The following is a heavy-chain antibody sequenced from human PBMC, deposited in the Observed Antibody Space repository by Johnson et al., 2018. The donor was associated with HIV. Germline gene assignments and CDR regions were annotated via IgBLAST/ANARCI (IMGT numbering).Heavy chain of an antibody. CDR1: GYSFTNYA. J-gene: IGHJ1*01. CDR3: ARGLRVQSYDSSGYYHPNAEYYQQ. D-gene: IGHD3-22*01. CDR2: INAGNGNT. V-gene: IGHV1-3*01. Sequence: QVQLVQSGAEVKKPGASVKVSCKASGYSFTNYAMFWVRQAPGQRLEWMGCINAGNGNTEYSQKFQDRVTITRDTSANTAYMELSSLRSEDTAIYYCARGLRVQSYDSSGYYHPNAEYYQQWGQGSLVTVSS.